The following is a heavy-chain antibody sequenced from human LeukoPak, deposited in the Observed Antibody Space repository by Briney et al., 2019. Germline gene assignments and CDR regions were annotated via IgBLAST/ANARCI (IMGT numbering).Heavy chain of an antibody. Sequence: GGSLRLSCAASGFTFSSYSMNWVRQAPGKGLEWVSYISSGSSTIYYADSVKGRFTISRDNAKNSLYLQMNSLRAEDTAVYYCARARYCSSTSCYGRPFDYWGQGTLVTVSS. CDR3: ARARYCSSTSCYGRPFDY. D-gene: IGHD2-2*01. J-gene: IGHJ4*02. CDR1: GFTFSSYS. V-gene: IGHV3-48*01. CDR2: ISSGSSTI.